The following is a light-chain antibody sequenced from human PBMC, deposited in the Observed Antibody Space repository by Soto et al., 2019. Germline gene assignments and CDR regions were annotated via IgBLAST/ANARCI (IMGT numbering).Light chain of an antibody. CDR1: QSVSSN. V-gene: IGKV3-15*01. CDR3: HQYNSWPPWT. J-gene: IGKJ1*01. Sequence: EIVMTQSPATLSVSPGERATLSCRASQSVSSNLAWYQQKPPQAPRLLIYGASARATGIPTRCSGSGSGTEFTLTISSRQSDDVAVYYCHQYNSWPPWTFGQGTKVEIK. CDR2: GAS.